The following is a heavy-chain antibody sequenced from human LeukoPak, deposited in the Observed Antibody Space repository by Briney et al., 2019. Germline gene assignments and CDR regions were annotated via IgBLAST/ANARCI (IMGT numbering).Heavy chain of an antibody. Sequence: SQTLSLTCAISGDSVSRNNTTWNWIRQSPSRGLEWLGRTFYRSKWYNDYEVSVKSRITINADTSKNQVSLQLNSVTPEDTAVYYCARQNTDITTLDVWGQGTTVTVSS. V-gene: IGHV6-1*01. CDR3: ARQNTDITTLDV. CDR2: TFYRSKWYN. D-gene: IGHD1-1*01. J-gene: IGHJ6*02. CDR1: GDSVSRNNTT.